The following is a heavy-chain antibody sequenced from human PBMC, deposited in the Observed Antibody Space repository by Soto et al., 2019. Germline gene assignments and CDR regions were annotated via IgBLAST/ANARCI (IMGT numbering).Heavy chain of an antibody. CDR2: ILHDGSNK. D-gene: IGHD3-22*01. CDR3: ARDRDSSGYYVDY. Sequence: GGSLRLSCAVSGFTFSHYGMHWVRQAPGKGLEWVAVILHDGSNKYYGDSVKGRFTISRDNSNNTLHLQMNTMRAEDTAVYYCARDRDSSGYYVDYWGQGTLVTVSS. CDR1: GFTFSHYG. V-gene: IGHV3-30-3*01. J-gene: IGHJ4*02.